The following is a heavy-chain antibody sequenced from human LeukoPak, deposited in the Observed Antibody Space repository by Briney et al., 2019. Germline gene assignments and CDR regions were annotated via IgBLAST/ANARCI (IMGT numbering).Heavy chain of an antibody. CDR2: IYPGDSDT. CDR1: GYSFTSYW. D-gene: IGHD5-18*01. CDR3: ARGWIQLWLRPDAFDI. J-gene: IGHJ3*02. V-gene: IGHV5-51*01. Sequence: GESLKISCKGSGYSFTSYWTGWVRQMPGKGLEWMGIIYPGDSDTRYSPSFQGQVTISADKSISTAYLQWSSLKASDTAMYYCARGWIQLWLRPDAFDIWGQGTMVTVSS.